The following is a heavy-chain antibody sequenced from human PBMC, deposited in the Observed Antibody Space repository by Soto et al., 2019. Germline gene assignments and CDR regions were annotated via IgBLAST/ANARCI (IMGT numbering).Heavy chain of an antibody. CDR1: GFTFSSYA. J-gene: IGHJ4*02. Sequence: EVQLLESGGGLVQPGGSLRLSCAASGFTFSSYAMSWVRQAPGKRLEWVSAISGSGGSTYYADSVKGRFTISRDNSKNTLYLQMNSLRAEDTAVYYCVEVSYSSGWFYFDYWGQGTLVTVSS. V-gene: IGHV3-23*01. D-gene: IGHD6-19*01. CDR3: VEVSYSSGWFYFDY. CDR2: ISGSGGST.